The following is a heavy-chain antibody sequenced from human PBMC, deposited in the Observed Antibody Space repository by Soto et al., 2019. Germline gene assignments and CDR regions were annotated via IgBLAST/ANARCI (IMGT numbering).Heavy chain of an antibody. CDR1: GGSISTYY. CDR2: RSYSGNA. D-gene: IGHD2-21*02. Sequence: SETLSLTCKVSGGSISTYYWSWIRQPPGKGLEWIGYRSYSGNANYNPSLKSRVTISIDTSKNQFSLNLISVTAADTAVYYCARGTALEYWGQGTLVTVSS. CDR3: ARGTALEY. V-gene: IGHV4-59*01. J-gene: IGHJ4*02.